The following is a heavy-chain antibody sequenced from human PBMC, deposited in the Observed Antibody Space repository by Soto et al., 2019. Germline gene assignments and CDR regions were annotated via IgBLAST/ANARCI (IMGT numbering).Heavy chain of an antibody. CDR2: ISGSGGST. CDR3: AKDYYDSSGPPGGFY. J-gene: IGHJ4*02. D-gene: IGHD3-22*01. Sequence: GGSLRLSCAASGFTFSSYGMHWVRQAPGKGLEWVSAISGSGGSTYYAGSVKGRFTISRDNSKNTLYLQMNSLRAEDTAVYYCAKDYYDSSGPPGGFYWGQGTLVTVSS. CDR1: GFTFSSYG. V-gene: IGHV3-23*01.